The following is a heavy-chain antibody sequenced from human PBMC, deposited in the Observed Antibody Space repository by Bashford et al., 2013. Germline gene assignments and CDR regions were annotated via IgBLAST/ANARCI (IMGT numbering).Heavy chain of an antibody. V-gene: IGHV3-23*01. D-gene: IGHD3-22*01. CDR2: ISNSGDKV. CDR3: AKDYYESSAYPDAFDI. CDR1: GFTFNSYT. J-gene: IGHJ3*02. Sequence: GSLRLSCAASGFTFNSYTMTWVRQAPGKGLEWVSAISNSGDKVLHADSVKGRFTISRDNSKNMLYLQMKSLRAEDTAIYYCAKDYYESSAYPDAFDIWGQGTMVTVSS.